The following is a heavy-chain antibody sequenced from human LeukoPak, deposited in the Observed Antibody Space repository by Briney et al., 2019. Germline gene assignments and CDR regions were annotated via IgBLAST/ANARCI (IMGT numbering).Heavy chain of an antibody. J-gene: IGHJ3*02. CDR3: AGQWAVANTRRFAI. V-gene: IGHV4-38-2*02. CDR2: LYSTGTT. CDR1: GNFISSGFY. D-gene: IGHD6-19*01. Sequence: SETLSLTCTVSGNFISSGFYWVWLRPPPGKGLQWIGSLYSTGTTYYNPSLAGRVTVSTDSSKNQLSLKLRSVTAADTAVYYCAGQWAVANTRRFAIWGQGSRVTVSS.